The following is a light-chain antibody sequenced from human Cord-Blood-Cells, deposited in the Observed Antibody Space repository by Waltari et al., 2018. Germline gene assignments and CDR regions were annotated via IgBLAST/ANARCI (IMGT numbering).Light chain of an antibody. CDR2: EGS. CDR1: SSDVGSYNL. J-gene: IGLJ3*02. V-gene: IGLV2-23*01. CDR3: CSYAGSSTSWV. Sequence: QPALAQPASLSGPPGQPTTISCTGTSSDVGSYNLVSWHQQHPGKAPKRMIYEGSKRPSGVSNLFSGAKSGNTASLTIAGLQAEDEADYYCCSYAGSSTSWVFGGGTKLTVL.